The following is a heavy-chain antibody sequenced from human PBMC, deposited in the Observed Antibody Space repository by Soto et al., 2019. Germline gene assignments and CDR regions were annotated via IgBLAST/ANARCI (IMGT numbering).Heavy chain of an antibody. D-gene: IGHD3-9*01. CDR1: GYTFTSYG. Sequence: QVQLGQSGAEVKKPGASVKVSCKASGYTFTSYGISWVRQAPGQGLEWMGWISAYNGNTHYAQKLQGRVTMITDTVTSTAYMQLRGPGSDHTVLYYSAVVVRYLFDAWGQGTMVTVCS. CDR2: ISAYNGNT. CDR3: AVVVRYLFDA. V-gene: IGHV1-18*01. J-gene: IGHJ5*02.